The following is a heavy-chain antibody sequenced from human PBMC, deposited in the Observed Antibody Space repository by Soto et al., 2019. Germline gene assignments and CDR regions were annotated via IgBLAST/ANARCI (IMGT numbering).Heavy chain of an antibody. D-gene: IGHD1-26*01. CDR3: ARVVGGSYFGAFDY. J-gene: IGHJ4*02. Sequence: GASVKVSCKAAVYTFTSYDCNWVRQPTEQGREWRGWSSANGGNTNDAQKLQGRVTMTTDTSTSAAYMELRSLRSDDTAVYYCARVVGGSYFGAFDYWGQGTLVTVSS. CDR1: VYTFTSYD. CDR2: SSANGGNT. V-gene: IGHV1-18*01.